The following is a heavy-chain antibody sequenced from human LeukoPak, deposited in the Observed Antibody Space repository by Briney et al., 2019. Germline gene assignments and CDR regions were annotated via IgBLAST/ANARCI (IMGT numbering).Heavy chain of an antibody. CDR1: GYTFTSYD. J-gene: IGHJ4*02. Sequence: ASVKVSCKASGYTFTSYDINWVRQATGQGLEWMGWMNPKSGNTGHAQKFQGRVTITRDTSISTVYMELSSLRSEDTAVYYCARRGEDYWGQGTLVTVSS. CDR2: MNPKSGNT. CDR3: ARRGEDY. D-gene: IGHD3-10*01. V-gene: IGHV1-8*03.